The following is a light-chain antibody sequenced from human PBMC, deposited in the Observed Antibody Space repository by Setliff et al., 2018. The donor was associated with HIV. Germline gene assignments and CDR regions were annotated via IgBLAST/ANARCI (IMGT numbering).Light chain of an antibody. J-gene: IGLJ2*01. Sequence: SALTQPRSVSGSPGQPVTISCTGTSSDVGGYNFVSWYQQHPGKAPKLLIYDVTKRPSGVPDRFSGSKSGNTASLTISGLQPEDEADYYCSSYTASSTVVFGGGTKVTV. V-gene: IGLV2-11*01. CDR2: DVT. CDR1: SSDVGGYNF. CDR3: SSYTASSTVV.